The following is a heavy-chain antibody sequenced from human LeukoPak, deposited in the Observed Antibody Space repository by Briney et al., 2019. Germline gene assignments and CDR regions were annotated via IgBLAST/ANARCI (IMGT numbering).Heavy chain of an antibody. V-gene: IGHV3-43*02. J-gene: IGHJ5*01. CDR1: GFSFNDYA. CDR3: ARESDSSGWYDS. CDR2: ISGDGGST. D-gene: IGHD3-22*01. Sequence: GRTLRLSCAAPGFSFNDYAIHWARHAPGKGLEWVSLISGDGGSTFYADSVKGRFTISRDNSKNSLYLQMSSLRSEDTALYYCARESDSSGWYDSWGQGTLVTVSS.